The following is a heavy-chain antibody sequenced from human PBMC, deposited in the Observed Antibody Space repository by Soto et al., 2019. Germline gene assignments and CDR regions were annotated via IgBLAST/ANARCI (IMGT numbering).Heavy chain of an antibody. CDR3: ARDGDYGDYAGKGVGMKYYGMDV. CDR2: IIPIFGTA. J-gene: IGHJ6*02. CDR1: GGTFSSYA. V-gene: IGHV1-69*06. Sequence: SVKVSCKASGGTFSSYAISWVRQAPGQGLEWMGGIIPIFGTANYAQKFQGRVTITADKSTSTACMELSSLRSEDTAVYYCARDGDYGDYAGKGVGMKYYGMDVWGQGTTVTVSS. D-gene: IGHD4-17*01.